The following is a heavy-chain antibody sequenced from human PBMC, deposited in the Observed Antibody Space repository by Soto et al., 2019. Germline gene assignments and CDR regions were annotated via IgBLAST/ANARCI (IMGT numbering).Heavy chain of an antibody. J-gene: IGHJ1*01. CDR2: ISWNSGSI. D-gene: IGHD6-19*01. V-gene: IGHV3-9*01. CDR1: GFTFDDYA. Sequence: EVQLVESGGGLVQPGRSLRLSCAASGFTFDDYAMHWVRQAPGKGLEWVSGISWNSGSIGYADSVKGRFTISRDNAKNSLYLQMNSLRAEDTALYYCAKGGVADTEQSAYFQHWGQGTLVTVSS. CDR3: AKGGVADTEQSAYFQH.